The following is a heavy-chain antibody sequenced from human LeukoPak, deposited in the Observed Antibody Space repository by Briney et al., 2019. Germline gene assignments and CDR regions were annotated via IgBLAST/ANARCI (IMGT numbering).Heavy chain of an antibody. D-gene: IGHD3-10*01. J-gene: IGHJ4*02. CDR3: ARDSQAGSYYLYYFEY. V-gene: IGHV3-23*01. Sequence: GGSLRLSCAASGFTFSSYAMSWVRQAPGKGLEWVSAISGSGGSTYYADSVKGRFTISRDNAKNSLYLQMSSLTDDDTAVYYCARDSQAGSYYLYYFEYWGQGTLATVSS. CDR2: ISGSGGST. CDR1: GFTFSSYA.